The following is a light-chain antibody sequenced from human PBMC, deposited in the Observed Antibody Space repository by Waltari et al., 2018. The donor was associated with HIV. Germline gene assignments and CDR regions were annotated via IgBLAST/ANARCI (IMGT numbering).Light chain of an antibody. J-gene: IGLJ1*01. Sequence: QSALTQPASVSGSPGQSITISCTGTNSDVGSYNLVSCYQQHPGKAPKLMIYEVSKRPSGVSNRFSGSKSGNTASLTISGLQAEDEADYYCCSYAGSSIPYVFGTGTKVTVL. CDR2: EVS. V-gene: IGLV2-23*02. CDR1: NSDVGSYNL. CDR3: CSYAGSSIPYV.